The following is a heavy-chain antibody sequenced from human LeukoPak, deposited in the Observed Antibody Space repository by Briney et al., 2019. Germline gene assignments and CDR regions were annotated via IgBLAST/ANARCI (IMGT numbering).Heavy chain of an antibody. J-gene: IGHJ6*03. CDR2: ISSSGSTI. V-gene: IGHV3-48*03. D-gene: IGHD4-17*01. CDR3: ARVEGLRGLYYYYYMDV. CDR1: GFTFSSYE. Sequence: PGGSLRLSCAASGFTFSSYEMNWVRQAPGKGLEWVSYISSSGSTIYYADSVKGRFTISRDNAKNSLYLQMNSLRAEDTAVYYCARVEGLRGLYYYYYMDVWGKGTTVTVSS.